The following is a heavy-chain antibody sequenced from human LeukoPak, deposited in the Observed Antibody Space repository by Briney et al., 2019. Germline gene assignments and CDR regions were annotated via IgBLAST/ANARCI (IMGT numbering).Heavy chain of an antibody. CDR3: ARARGSSQCFDY. Sequence: SQTLSLTCTVSGGSTSSGSYYWSWIRQPAGKGLEWIGRIYTSGSTNYNPSLKSRVTISVDTSKNQFSLKLSSVTAADTAVYYCARARGSSQCFDYWGQGTLVTVSS. CDR1: GGSTSSGSYY. J-gene: IGHJ4*02. D-gene: IGHD6-6*01. V-gene: IGHV4-61*02. CDR2: IYTSGST.